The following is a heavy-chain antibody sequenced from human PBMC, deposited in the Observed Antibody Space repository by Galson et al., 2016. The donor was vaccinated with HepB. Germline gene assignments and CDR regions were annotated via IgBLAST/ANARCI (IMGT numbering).Heavy chain of an antibody. J-gene: IGHJ5*02. CDR3: SPVDGP. D-gene: IGHD2-21*01. CDR1: GFPFSDNW. Sequence: SLRLSCAASGFPFSDNWMSWVRQAPGKGLEWVANINIDGRGKYYVDSVKGRFTISRDNAKDSLYLQMNRLRPEDTARYYCSPVDGPWGQGTLVTVSS. V-gene: IGHV3-7*03. CDR2: INIDGRGK.